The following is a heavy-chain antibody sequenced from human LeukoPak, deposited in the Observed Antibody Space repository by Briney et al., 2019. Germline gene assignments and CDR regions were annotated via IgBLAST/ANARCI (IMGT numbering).Heavy chain of an antibody. CDR2: IWYDGSKE. D-gene: IGHD2-15*01. CDR3: LGYCSGGNCYSGGY. CDR1: GFTFSSHG. V-gene: IGHV3-33*01. Sequence: GRSLRLSCAASGFTFSSHGMHWVRQAPGKGLEWVAAIWYDGSKEFYADSVKGRFTVSRDNSKSTLYLQMNSLSAEDTAVYYCLGYCSGGNCYSGGYWGQGTLVTVSS. J-gene: IGHJ4*02.